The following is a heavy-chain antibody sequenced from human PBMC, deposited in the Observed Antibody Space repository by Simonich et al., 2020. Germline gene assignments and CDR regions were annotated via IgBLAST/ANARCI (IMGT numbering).Heavy chain of an antibody. CDR3: ARDGLGTAYYYYMDV. CDR1: GFTFSSYW. CDR2: IKQDGSEK. Sequence: EVQLVESGGGLVQPGGSLRLSCAASGFTFSSYWMSWVRQAPGKGLEWVANIKQDGSEKDYVDSVKGRFTISRDNAKNSLYLQRNSLRAEDTAVYYCARDGLGTAYYYYMDVWGKGTTVTVSS. D-gene: IGHD7-27*01. J-gene: IGHJ6*03. V-gene: IGHV3-7*01.